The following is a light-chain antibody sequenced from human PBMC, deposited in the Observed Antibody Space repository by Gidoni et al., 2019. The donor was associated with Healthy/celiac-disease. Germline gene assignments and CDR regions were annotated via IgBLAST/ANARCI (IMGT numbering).Light chain of an antibody. CDR1: SSDVGSYHL. CDR2: EGS. Sequence: QSALTQPASVSGSPGQSITISCTGTSSDVGSYHLVSWYQPHPGKATKLMIYEGSKRPSGVSNRFSGSKSGNTASLTISGLQAEDEADYYCCSYAGSSTLVFGGGTKLTVL. CDR3: CSYAGSSTLV. J-gene: IGLJ2*01. V-gene: IGLV2-23*01.